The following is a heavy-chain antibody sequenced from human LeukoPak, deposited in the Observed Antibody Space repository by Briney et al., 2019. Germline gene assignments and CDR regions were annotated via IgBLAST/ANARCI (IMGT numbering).Heavy chain of an antibody. V-gene: IGHV1-2*02. D-gene: IGHD2-2*01. CDR2: INPNSGGT. CDR1: GYTFTGYY. CDR3: ARPGDCSSTSCYYSGFDP. Sequence: ASVKVSCKASGYTFTGYYMHWVRQAPGQGLEWMGWINPNSGGTNYAQKFQGRVTMTRDTSISTAYMELSRLRSDDTAVYYCARPGDCSSTSCYYSGFDPWGQGTLVTVSS. J-gene: IGHJ5*02.